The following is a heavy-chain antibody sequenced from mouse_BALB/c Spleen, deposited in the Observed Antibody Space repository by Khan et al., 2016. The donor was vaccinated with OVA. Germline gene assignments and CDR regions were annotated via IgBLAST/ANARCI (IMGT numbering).Heavy chain of an antibody. CDR2: ISYSGST. J-gene: IGHJ4*01. CDR3: GKNNYYGYAVDY. Sequence: EVQLQESGPGLVKPSQSLSLTCTVTGYSITTNYAWDWIRQFPGNKLEWMGYISYSGSTSYNPSLKSRISITRDTSTNQFFLQLNSVTTEDTATYCCGKNNYYGYAVDYWGQGTSVTVAS. CDR1: GYSITTNYA. V-gene: IGHV3-2*02. D-gene: IGHD1-1*01.